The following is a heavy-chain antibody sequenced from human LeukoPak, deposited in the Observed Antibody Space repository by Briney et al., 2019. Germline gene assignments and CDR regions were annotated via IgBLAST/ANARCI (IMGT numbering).Heavy chain of an antibody. J-gene: IGHJ4*02. CDR1: GGTFSSYA. D-gene: IGHD4-23*01. Sequence: GASVKVSCKASGGTFSSYAISWVRQAPGQGLEWTGRIIPILGIAKYAQKFQGRVTITADKSTSTGYMELSSLRSEDTAVYYCASVSMNTVVNDYWGQGTLVTVSS. CDR2: IIPILGIA. CDR3: ASVSMNTVVNDY. V-gene: IGHV1-69*04.